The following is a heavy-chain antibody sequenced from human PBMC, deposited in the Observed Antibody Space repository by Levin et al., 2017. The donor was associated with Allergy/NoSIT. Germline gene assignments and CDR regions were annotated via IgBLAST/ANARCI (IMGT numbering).Heavy chain of an antibody. D-gene: IGHD5-24*01. V-gene: IGHV1-18*01. CDR3: ARGGLIWPQFYFDY. CDR2: ISGYNGRT. CDR1: GYNFARYY. Sequence: ASVKVSCQTSGYNFARYYINWVRQAPGQGLEYMGWISGYNGRTSYEQKFQDRVTMTIDTSTTTAYLELRSLRSDDTAVYYCARGGLIWPQFYFDYWGQGTLITVSS. J-gene: IGHJ4*02.